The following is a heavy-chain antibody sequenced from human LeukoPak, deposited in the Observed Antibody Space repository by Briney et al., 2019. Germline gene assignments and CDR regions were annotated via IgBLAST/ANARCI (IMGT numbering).Heavy chain of an antibody. V-gene: IGHV1-24*01. J-gene: IGHJ5*02. D-gene: IGHD3-10*01. CDR1: GYTLTELS. CDR2: FDPEDGET. CDR3: ATDFRVGSGTHFSSRWFDP. Sequence: EPSVRVSCKGSGYTLTELSMHWVRQAPGKGLEWMGGFDPEDGETIYLQKFQGRVTMTEDTSTDTAYMELSSLRSEDTAVYYCATDFRVGSGTHFSSRWFDPWGQGTLVTVSS.